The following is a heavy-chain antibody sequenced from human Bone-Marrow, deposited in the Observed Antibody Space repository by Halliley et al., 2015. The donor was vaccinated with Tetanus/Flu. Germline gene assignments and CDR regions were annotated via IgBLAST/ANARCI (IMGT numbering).Heavy chain of an antibody. V-gene: IGHV3-53*04. Sequence: SGGRAYYAESVKGRFTISRHNSENTLYLQMNSLGAEEPDVYDCARAPPYGGGYTYYFDYWGQGTLVSVSS. D-gene: IGHD5-12*01. CDR2: SGGRA. CDR3: ARAPPYGGGYTYYFDY. J-gene: IGHJ4*02.